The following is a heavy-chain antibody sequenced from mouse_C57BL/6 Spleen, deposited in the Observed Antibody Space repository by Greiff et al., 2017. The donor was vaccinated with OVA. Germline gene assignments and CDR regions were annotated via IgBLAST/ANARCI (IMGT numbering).Heavy chain of an antibody. CDR2: ISDGGSYT. V-gene: IGHV5-4*01. CDR3: ARSGYGNSYAMDY. Sequence: EVQLVESGGGLVKPGGSLKLSCAASGFTFSSYAMSWVRQTPEKRLEWVATISDGGSYTYYPDNVKGRFTISRDTAKNNLYLQMSHLKSEDTAMYYCARSGYGNSYAMDYWGQGTSVTVSS. CDR1: GFTFSSYA. J-gene: IGHJ4*01. D-gene: IGHD2-1*01.